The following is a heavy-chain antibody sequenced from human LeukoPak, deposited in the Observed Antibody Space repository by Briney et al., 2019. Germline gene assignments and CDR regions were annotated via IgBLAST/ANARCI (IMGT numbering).Heavy chain of an antibody. CDR2: IIPIFGTA. CDR3: AVSNREGLNVLRFLEWNY. V-gene: IGHV1-69*13. Sequence: GASVKVSCKASGYTFTSYGISWVRQAPGQGLEWMGGIIPIFGTANYAQKFQGRVTITADESTSTAYMELSSLRSEDTAVYYCAVSNREGLNVLRFLEWNYWGQGTLVTVSS. CDR1: GYTFTSYG. D-gene: IGHD3-3*01. J-gene: IGHJ4*02.